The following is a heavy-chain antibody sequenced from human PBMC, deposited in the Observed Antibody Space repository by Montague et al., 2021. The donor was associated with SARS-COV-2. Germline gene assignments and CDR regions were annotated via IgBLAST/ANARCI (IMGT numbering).Heavy chain of an antibody. CDR1: GFSFAGYA. CDR2: ISGGGAST. Sequence: SLRLSCAASGFSFAGYALSWVRQAPGQGLEWVSGISGGGASTYYGDSVQGRLTISRDNSKNTVYLQMNSLRAEDTAVYYCARRENHAFDIWGQGTMVTVSS. J-gene: IGHJ3*02. V-gene: IGHV3-23*01. CDR3: ARRENHAFDI. D-gene: IGHD1-14*01.